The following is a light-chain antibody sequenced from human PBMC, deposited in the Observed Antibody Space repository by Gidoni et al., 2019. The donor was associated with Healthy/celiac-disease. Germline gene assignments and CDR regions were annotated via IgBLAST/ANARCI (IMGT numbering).Light chain of an antibody. CDR1: QSVLYNSNNKNY. J-gene: IGKJ2*01. CDR2: WAS. CDR3: QQFYSTPMYT. Sequence: DIVMTQSPDSLAVSLGERATINCKSSQSVLYNSNNKNYLAWYQQKPGRPPKLLIYWASTRESGVPDRFSGSGSGTDFTLTISSLQAEDVAVYYCQQFYSTPMYTFGQGTKLEIK. V-gene: IGKV4-1*01.